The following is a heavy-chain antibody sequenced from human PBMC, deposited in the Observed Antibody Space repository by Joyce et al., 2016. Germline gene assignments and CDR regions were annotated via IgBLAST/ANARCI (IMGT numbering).Heavy chain of an antibody. D-gene: IGHD4-17*01. Sequence: EVQLVESGGGLVQPGGSLRLSCAASGFTFSSYSMNWVRHVAGKGLEWVSYISSSSSTICYADSVKGRFTISRDNAKNSLYLQMNSLRAEDTAVYYCAKADYGDKIDAFDIWGQGTMVTVSS. CDR3: AKADYGDKIDAFDI. CDR1: GFTFSSYS. J-gene: IGHJ3*02. V-gene: IGHV3-48*01. CDR2: ISSSSSTI.